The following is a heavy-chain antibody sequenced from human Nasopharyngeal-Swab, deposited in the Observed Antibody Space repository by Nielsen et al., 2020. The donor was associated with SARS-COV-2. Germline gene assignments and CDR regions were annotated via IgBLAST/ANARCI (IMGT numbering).Heavy chain of an antibody. CDR1: GFTVSSNY. CDR2: IYSGGST. J-gene: IGHJ6*03. CDR3: ARFGSGTPGYMDV. D-gene: IGHD3-10*01. V-gene: IGHV3-53*01. Sequence: GGSLRLSCAASGFTVSSNYMSWVRQAPGKGLKWVSVIYSGGSTYYADSVKGRFTISRDNSKNTLYLQMNSLRAEDTAVYYCARFGSGTPGYMDVWGKGTTVTVSS.